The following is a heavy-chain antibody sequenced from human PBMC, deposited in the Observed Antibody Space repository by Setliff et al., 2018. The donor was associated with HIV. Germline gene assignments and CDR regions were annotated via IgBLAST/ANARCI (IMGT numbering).Heavy chain of an antibody. CDR1: GYSLPSYG. J-gene: IGHJ3*01. CDR3: ARYLGGNEFDV. V-gene: IGHV1-18*01. D-gene: IGHD3-10*01. Sequence: ASVKVSCKASGYSLPSYGFSWVRQAPGQGLEWVGWISTHNGDTSYAQKVQGRVTMTTDTPTMATYMELTSLRSDDTAVYYCARYLGGNEFDVWGQGTKVTVSS. CDR2: ISTHNGDT.